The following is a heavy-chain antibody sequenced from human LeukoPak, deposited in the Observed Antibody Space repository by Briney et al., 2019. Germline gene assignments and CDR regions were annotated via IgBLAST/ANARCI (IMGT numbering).Heavy chain of an antibody. CDR3: AKVTGSSGWYSRLTYYFDY. CDR1: GFTFSSYG. J-gene: IGHJ4*02. V-gene: IGHV3-30*02. D-gene: IGHD6-19*01. CDR2: IRYDGSNK. Sequence: PGGSLRLSCAASGFTFSSYGMHWVRQAPGKGLEWVAFIRYDGSNKYYADSVKGRFTISRDNSKNTLYLQMNSLRAEDTAVYYCAKVTGSSGWYSRLTYYFDYWGQGTLVTVSS.